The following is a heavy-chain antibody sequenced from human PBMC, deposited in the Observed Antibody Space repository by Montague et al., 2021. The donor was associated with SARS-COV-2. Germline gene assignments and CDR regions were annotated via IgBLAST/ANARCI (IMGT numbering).Heavy chain of an antibody. Sequence: SETRSLTCTVSGGSMSDHYWAWIRQPSGKGLEWLAYIYYSGGTNSNASLKSRVSMSVDTSKNQFSLKLTSVTAADTAVYYCARAVSVRRAVNWFDPWGQGTLVTVSS. V-gene: IGHV4-59*11. D-gene: IGHD3-10*01. CDR2: IYYSGGT. CDR3: ARAVSVRRAVNWFDP. CDR1: GGSMSDHY. J-gene: IGHJ5*02.